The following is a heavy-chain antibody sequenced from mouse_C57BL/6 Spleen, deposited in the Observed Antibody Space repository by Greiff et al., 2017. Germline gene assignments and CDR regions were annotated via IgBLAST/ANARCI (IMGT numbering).Heavy chain of an antibody. V-gene: IGHV5-6*01. J-gene: IGHJ2*01. CDR2: ISSGGSYT. CDR1: GFTFSSYG. Sequence: EVMLVESGGDLVKPGGSLKLSCAASGFTFSSYGMSWVRQTPDKRLEWVATISSGGSYTYYPDSVKGRFTISRDNAKNTLYLQLSSLKSEDTAMYYCARPNYYGSGPSYYFDYWGQGTTLTVSS. D-gene: IGHD1-1*01. CDR3: ARPNYYGSGPSYYFDY.